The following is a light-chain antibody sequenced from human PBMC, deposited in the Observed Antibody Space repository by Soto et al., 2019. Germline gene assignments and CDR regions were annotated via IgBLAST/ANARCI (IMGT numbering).Light chain of an antibody. V-gene: IGKV1-5*03. Sequence: DIQMAQSPSTLSASVGDRVTITCRASQSISSWLAWYQQKPGKAPKLLIYKGSSLESGVPSRFSGSGSGTELPLTNSSLQPEDLATYYCQQYNSYSWTFGEGTKVEIK. CDR1: QSISSW. CDR3: QQYNSYSWT. CDR2: KGS. J-gene: IGKJ1*01.